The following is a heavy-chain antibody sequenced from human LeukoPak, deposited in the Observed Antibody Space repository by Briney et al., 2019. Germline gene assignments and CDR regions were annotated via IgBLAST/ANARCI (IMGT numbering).Heavy chain of an antibody. J-gene: IGHJ4*02. CDR1: GGSFSGYY. D-gene: IGHD3-16*01. CDR3: ASEKRALFSVMGMQGGGYFDY. Sequence: SETLSLTCAVYGGSFSGYYWSWIRQPPGKGLEWIGEINHSGSTNYNPSLKSRVTISVDTSKNQFSLKLSSVTAADTAVYYCASEKRALFSVMGMQGGGYFDYWGQGTLVTVSS. CDR2: INHSGST. V-gene: IGHV4-34*01.